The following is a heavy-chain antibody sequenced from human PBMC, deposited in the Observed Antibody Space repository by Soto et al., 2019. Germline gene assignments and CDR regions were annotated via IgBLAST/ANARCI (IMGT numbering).Heavy chain of an antibody. J-gene: IGHJ6*02. CDR2: IIPIFGTA. CDR3: ARALTPAMVLLRSYYYYGMDV. CDR1: GVTFSSYA. V-gene: IGHV1-69*13. Sequence: SVKVSCKASGVTFSSYAISWVRQAPGQEREGWGGIIPIFGTANYAQKFQSRVTITADESTSTAYMELSSLRSEDTAVYYCARALTPAMVLLRSYYYYGMDVWGQGTTVTVSS. D-gene: IGHD5-18*01.